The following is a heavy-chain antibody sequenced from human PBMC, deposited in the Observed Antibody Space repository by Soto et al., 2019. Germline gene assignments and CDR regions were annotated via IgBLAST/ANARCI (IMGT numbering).Heavy chain of an antibody. CDR3: TTLLRITMVRGVIWARDY. V-gene: IGHV3-15*01. Sequence: GGSLRLSCAASGFPFSNAWMSWVRQAPGKGLEWVGRIKSKTDGGTTDYAAPVKGRFTISRDDSKNTPYLQMNSLKTEDTAVYYCTTLLRITMVRGVIWARDYWGQGTLVTVSS. D-gene: IGHD3-10*01. J-gene: IGHJ4*02. CDR2: IKSKTDGGTT. CDR1: GFPFSNAW.